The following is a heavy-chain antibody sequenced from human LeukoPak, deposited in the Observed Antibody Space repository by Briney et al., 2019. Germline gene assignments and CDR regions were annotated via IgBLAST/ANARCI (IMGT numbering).Heavy chain of an antibody. D-gene: IGHD2-15*01. V-gene: IGHV3-53*01. CDR3: ATRRGGGPYYFDY. J-gene: IGHJ4*02. Sequence: PGGSLRLSCTGSGFTFGGYLMSWVRQAPGKGLEWVSVIYSGGSTYYADSVRGRFTISRDNSKNTLYLQMNSLRAEDTAVYYCATRRGGGPYYFDYWGQGTLVTVSS. CDR1: GFTFGGYL. CDR2: IYSGGST.